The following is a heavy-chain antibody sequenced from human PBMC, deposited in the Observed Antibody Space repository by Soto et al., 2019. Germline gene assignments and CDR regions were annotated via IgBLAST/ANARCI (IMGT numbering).Heavy chain of an antibody. V-gene: IGHV1-69*13. D-gene: IGHD3-22*01. Sequence: GASVKVSCKASGYTFTSYDINWVRQGTGQGLEWMGWIIPIFGTANYAQKFQGRVTITADESTSTAYMELSSLRSEDTAVYYCARYSPSGYPPTNWFDPWGQGTLVTVSS. CDR1: GYTFTSYD. J-gene: IGHJ5*02. CDR2: IIPIFGTA. CDR3: ARYSPSGYPPTNWFDP.